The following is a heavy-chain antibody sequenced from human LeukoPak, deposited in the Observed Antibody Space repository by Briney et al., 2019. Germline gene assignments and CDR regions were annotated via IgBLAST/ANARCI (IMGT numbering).Heavy chain of an antibody. CDR2: IYYSGST. CDR1: GGSISSYY. CDR3: ATSSMYSYGYARLVY. Sequence: SETLSLTCTVSGGSISSYYWSWIRQPPGKGLEWIGYIYYSGSTNYNPSLKSRVTISVDTSKNQFSLKLSSVTAADTAVCYCATSSMYSYGYARLVYWGQGTLVTVSS. D-gene: IGHD5-18*01. V-gene: IGHV4-59*12. J-gene: IGHJ4*02.